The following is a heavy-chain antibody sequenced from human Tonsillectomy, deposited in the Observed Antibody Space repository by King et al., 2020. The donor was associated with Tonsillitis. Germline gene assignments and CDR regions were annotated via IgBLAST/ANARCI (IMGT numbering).Heavy chain of an antibody. CDR2: ISYDGSNK. CDR3: AKSRFLEWLLFDAFDI. D-gene: IGHD3-3*01. V-gene: IGHV3-30*18. J-gene: IGHJ3*02. Sequence: VQLVESGGGVVQPGRSLRLSCAASGFTLNNYGMHWVRQAPGKGLEWVAVISYDGSNKYYADSVKGRFTISRDNSKNTLYLQMNGLRAEDTAVYYCAKSRFLEWLLFDAFDIWGQGTMVTVSS. CDR1: GFTLNNYG.